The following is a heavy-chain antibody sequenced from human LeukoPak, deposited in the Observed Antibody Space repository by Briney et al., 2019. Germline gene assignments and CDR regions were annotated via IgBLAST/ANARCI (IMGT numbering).Heavy chain of an antibody. CDR2: ISGSGGGT. J-gene: IGHJ4*02. V-gene: IGHV3-23*01. CDR1: GFAFSSSA. D-gene: IGHD6-13*01. Sequence: PGGSLRLSCAASGFAFSSSAMSWARQAPGKGLEWVSAISGSGGGTYYADSVKGRFTISRDTSKNTLYLQMNSLRAEDTAVYYCATRYTSSWGQGTLVTVSS. CDR3: ATRYTSS.